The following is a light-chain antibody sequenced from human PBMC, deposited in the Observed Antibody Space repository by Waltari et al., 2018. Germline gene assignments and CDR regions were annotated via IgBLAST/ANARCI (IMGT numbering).Light chain of an antibody. CDR3: QHYNAYSPMYT. V-gene: IGKV1-5*03. CDR2: KAS. J-gene: IGKJ2*01. CDR1: QSLSTW. Sequence: DIQMTQSPSPLSASCGARATIICRASQSLSTWLAWYQQKPGKAPNLLIYKASILKSGVSSRFSGSGSGTEFTLTINTLQPDDFATYFCQHYNAYSPMYTFGQGTKLEIK.